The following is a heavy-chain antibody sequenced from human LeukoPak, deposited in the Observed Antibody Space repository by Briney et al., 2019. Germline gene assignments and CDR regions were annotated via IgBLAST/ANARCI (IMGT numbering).Heavy chain of an antibody. V-gene: IGHV3-30*02. CDR1: GFTFSSYD. CDR2: IRYDGSNT. CDR3: AKDPVLAARGYFDY. D-gene: IGHD2-15*01. J-gene: IGHJ4*02. Sequence: GGSLRLSCAASGFTFSSYDMHWVRQAPGKGLEWVAFIRYDGSNTYYADSVKGRFTISRDNSKNTLYLQMNTLRAEDTAVYYCAKDPVLAARGYFDYWGQGTLVTVSS.